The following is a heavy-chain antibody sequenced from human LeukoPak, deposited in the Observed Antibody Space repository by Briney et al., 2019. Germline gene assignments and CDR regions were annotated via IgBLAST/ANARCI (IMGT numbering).Heavy chain of an antibody. Sequence: GASVKLSCKAAGGTFSSYAISWVRQAPGQGLEWMGGIIPIFGTANYAQKFQGRVTITVDESTSTAYMELSSLRSEDTAVYSCARDQGSRGYGLAFDIWGQGTMVTVSS. CDR2: IIPIFGTA. J-gene: IGHJ3*02. V-gene: IGHV1-69*13. CDR1: GGTFSSYA. CDR3: ARDQGSRGYGLAFDI. D-gene: IGHD5-12*01.